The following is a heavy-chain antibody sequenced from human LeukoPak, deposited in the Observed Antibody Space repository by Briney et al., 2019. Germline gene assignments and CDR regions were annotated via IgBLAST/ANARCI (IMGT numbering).Heavy chain of an antibody. CDR2: IKSKTDGGTT. Sequence: GGSLRLSCAASGFTFSNAWMSWARQAPGKGLEWVGRIKSKTDGGTTDYAAPVKGRFTISRDDSKNTLYLQMNSLRPEDTAVYYCSKPTLNSPPAEFDYWGQGTLVTVSS. V-gene: IGHV3-15*01. J-gene: IGHJ4*02. D-gene: IGHD1-14*01. CDR3: SKPTLNSPPAEFDY. CDR1: GFTFSNAW.